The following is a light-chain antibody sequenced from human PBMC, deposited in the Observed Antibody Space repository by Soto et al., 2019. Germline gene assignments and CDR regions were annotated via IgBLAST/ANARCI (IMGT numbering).Light chain of an antibody. Sequence: EIVMTQSPDTLSVSPGEGASLSCRVSQSIRSNLAWYQQRPGQAPRLLRYGASTRADGIPARFTGSGSGTEFTLTISSLQPEDFAVYYCQQYHIWPPWTSGQGTKVEL. CDR2: GAS. J-gene: IGKJ1*01. CDR1: QSIRSN. V-gene: IGKV3-15*01. CDR3: QQYHIWPPWT.